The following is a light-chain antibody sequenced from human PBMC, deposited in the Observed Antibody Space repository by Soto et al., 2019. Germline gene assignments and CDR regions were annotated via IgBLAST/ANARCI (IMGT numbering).Light chain of an antibody. CDR1: KVGDKY. CDR2: QNN. CDR3: HTWDNNIKI. Sequence: SYELTQTPSVSVSPGQTASITCSGDKVGDKYVCWYQQKAGQSPILVIYQNNQRPSGIPERFSGSNSGNTATLTISGTQAMDEADYYCHTWDNNIKIFGGRNKVTVL. J-gene: IGLJ2*01. V-gene: IGLV3-1*01.